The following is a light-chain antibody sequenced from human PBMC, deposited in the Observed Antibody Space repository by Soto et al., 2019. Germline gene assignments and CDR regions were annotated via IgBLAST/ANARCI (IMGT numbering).Light chain of an antibody. CDR2: GAS. V-gene: IGKV3-20*01. CDR1: QSVTRSD. CDR3: QHYGGSPPYT. J-gene: IGKJ2*01. Sequence: EIVLRQSPGILSLSPGERATLLCRASQSVTRSDLAWYQQKPGQAPRLLIYGASSRATGVPDRFSGSGSGTDFTLTIRRLEPEDFAEYYCQHYGGSPPYTFGQGTKLEIK.